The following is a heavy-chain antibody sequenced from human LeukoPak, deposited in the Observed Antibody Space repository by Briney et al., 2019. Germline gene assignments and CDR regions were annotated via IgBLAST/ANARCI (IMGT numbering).Heavy chain of an antibody. J-gene: IGHJ6*04. CDR1: GFPLSTYA. Sequence: GASVKVSCKASGFPLSTYAIHWVRQAPGQSLEWVGWINAGNDKTEYAQKLHDRVTITRDTSASTADMELSSLRSEDTAVYYCARASIVATRYYFYGMDVWGKGTTVIVSS. V-gene: IGHV1-3*01. D-gene: IGHD5-12*01. CDR3: ARASIVATRYYFYGMDV. CDR2: INAGNDKT.